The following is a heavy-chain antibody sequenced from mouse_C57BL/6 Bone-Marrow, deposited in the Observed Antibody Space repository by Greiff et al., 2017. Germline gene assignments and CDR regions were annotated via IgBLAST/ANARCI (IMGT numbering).Heavy chain of an antibody. CDR2: IDPENGDT. CDR1: GFNIKDDY. V-gene: IGHV14-4*01. Sequence: DVKLQESGAELVRPGASVKLSCTASGFNIKDDYMHWVKQRPEQGLEWIGWIDPENGDTEYASKFQGKATITADTSSNTAYLQLSSLTSEDTAVYYCTALGFAYWGQGTLVTVSA. CDR3: TALGFAY. J-gene: IGHJ3*01.